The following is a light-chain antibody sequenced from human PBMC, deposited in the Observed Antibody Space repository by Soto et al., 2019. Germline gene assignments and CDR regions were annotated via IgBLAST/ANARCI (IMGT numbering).Light chain of an antibody. CDR1: QSVKTF. CDR2: DAS. CDR3: QQRSNWPPIT. Sequence: EIVMTQSPATLSVSPGERATLSCRASQSVKTFLVWYQQRPVQAPRLLIHDASHRAAGIPARFSGSGFGTDFTLTISSLEPEDAAVYYCQQRSNWPPITFGQGTRLEIK. V-gene: IGKV3-11*01. J-gene: IGKJ5*01.